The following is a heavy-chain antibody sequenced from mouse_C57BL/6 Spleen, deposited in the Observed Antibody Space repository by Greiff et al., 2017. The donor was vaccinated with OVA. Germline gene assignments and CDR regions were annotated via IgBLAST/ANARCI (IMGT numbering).Heavy chain of an antibody. V-gene: IGHV1-78*01. CDR3: ARWDYYGSSGFDY. J-gene: IGHJ2*01. CDR2: IYPRDGST. D-gene: IGHD1-1*01. CDR1: GEKKNEHT. Sequence: QVQGEEEEAEGGKKGEEGKREGKGEGEKKNEHTIQNNKQRPEQGLEWIGYIYPRDGSTKYNEKFKGKATLTADKSSSTAYMQLNSLTSEDSAVYFCARWDYYGSSGFDYWGQGTTLTVSS.